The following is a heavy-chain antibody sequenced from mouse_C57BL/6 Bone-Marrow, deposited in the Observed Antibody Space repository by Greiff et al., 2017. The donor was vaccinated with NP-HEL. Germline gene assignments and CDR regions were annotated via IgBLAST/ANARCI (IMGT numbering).Heavy chain of an antibody. D-gene: IGHD1-1*01. CDR1: GYTFTSYG. J-gene: IGHJ2*01. V-gene: IGHV1-81*01. CDR2: IYPRSGNT. CDR3: ARGATVVAYYFDY. Sequence: QVHVKQSGAELARPGASVKLSCKASGYTFTSYGISWVKQRTGQGLEWIGEIYPRSGNTYYNEKFKGKATLTADKSSSTAYMELRSLTSEDSAVYFCARGATVVAYYFDYWGQGTTLTVSS.